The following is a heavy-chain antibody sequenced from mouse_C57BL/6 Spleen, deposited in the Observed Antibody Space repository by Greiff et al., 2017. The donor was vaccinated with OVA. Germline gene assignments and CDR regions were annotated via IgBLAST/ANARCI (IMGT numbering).Heavy chain of an antibody. J-gene: IGHJ3*01. Sequence: EVKLRESGGGLVKPGGSLKLSCAASGFTFSDYGMHWVRQAPEKGLEWVAYISSGSSTIYYADTVKGRFTISRDNAKNTLFLQMTSLRSEDTAMYYCAREGYYYGSSPFAYWGQGTLVTVSA. D-gene: IGHD1-1*01. CDR1: GFTFSDYG. CDR3: AREGYYYGSSPFAY. V-gene: IGHV5-17*01. CDR2: ISSGSSTI.